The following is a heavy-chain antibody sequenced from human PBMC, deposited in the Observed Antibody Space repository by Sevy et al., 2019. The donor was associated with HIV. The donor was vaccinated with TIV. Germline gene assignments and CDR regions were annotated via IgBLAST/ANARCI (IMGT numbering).Heavy chain of an antibody. CDR3: ARDGDVDIVAKIPWGMDV. J-gene: IGHJ6*02. Sequence: ASVKVSCKASGYTFTSYGISWVRQAPGQGLEWMGWIRAYNGNTNYEQKLQGRVTMTTDTSTSTAYMELRSLRSDDTAVYYCARDGDVDIVAKIPWGMDVWGQGTTVTVSS. V-gene: IGHV1-18*01. CDR2: IRAYNGNT. CDR1: GYTFTSYG. D-gene: IGHD5-12*01.